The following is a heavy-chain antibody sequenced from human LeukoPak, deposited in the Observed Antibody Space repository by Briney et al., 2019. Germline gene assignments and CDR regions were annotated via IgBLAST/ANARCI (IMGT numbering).Heavy chain of an antibody. CDR3: AKDRAWIQLWLFDP. V-gene: IGHV3-23*01. CDR2: ISGSGGST. D-gene: IGHD5-18*01. Sequence: GGSLRLSCAASGFTFSSYGMTWVRQAPGKGLEWVSGISGSGGSTYYADSVKGRFTISRDNSKNTLYLQMNSLRAEDTAVYYCAKDRAWIQLWLFDPWGQGTLVTVSS. J-gene: IGHJ5*02. CDR1: GFTFSSYG.